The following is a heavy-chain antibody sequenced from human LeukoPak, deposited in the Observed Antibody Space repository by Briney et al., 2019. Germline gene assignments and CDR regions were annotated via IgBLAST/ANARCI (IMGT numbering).Heavy chain of an antibody. Sequence: GGSLRLSCAASGFAFSSYAMSWVRQAPGKGLEWVSAISGSGGSTYYADSVKGRFTISRDNSKNTLYLQMNSLRAEDTAVYYCAKGIACSSTGCYHFDYWGQGTLVTVSS. CDR2: ISGSGGST. J-gene: IGHJ4*02. CDR1: GFAFSSYA. V-gene: IGHV3-23*01. D-gene: IGHD2-2*01. CDR3: AKGIACSSTGCYHFDY.